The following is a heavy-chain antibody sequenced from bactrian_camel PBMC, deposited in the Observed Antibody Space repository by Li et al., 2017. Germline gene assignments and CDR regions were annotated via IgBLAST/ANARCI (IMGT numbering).Heavy chain of an antibody. D-gene: IGHD5*01. V-gene: IGHV3S26*01. CDR2: VDSARGGTT. J-gene: IGHJ6*01. Sequence: VQLVESGGGSVQSGGSLRLSCAASGYSGYCMGWFRQAPGKEREGVAAVDSARGGTTSYAGSAQGRFTISLDNAKNTLYLQMNSLKPEDTAVYYCVREGGGPTVVERSDEFAYWGQGTQVTVS. CDR1: GYSGYC. CDR3: VREGGGPTVVERSDEFAY.